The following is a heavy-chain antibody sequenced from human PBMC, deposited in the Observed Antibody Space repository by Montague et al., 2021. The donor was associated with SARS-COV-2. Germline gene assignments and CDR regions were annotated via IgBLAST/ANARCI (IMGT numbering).Heavy chain of an antibody. V-gene: IGHV4-4*07. CDR2: MHFTGKT. CDR1: GDSITNHY. D-gene: IGHD3-10*01. Sequence: SETLSLTCTVSGDSITNHYWSWIRQPAGKGLEWIGRMHFTGKTNFSPFFSSRLTMSADTSKNQFSLKLTSVTAADTAIYFCARDRFDFGAGRQGTIDFWGQGALVTVSS. CDR3: ARDRFDFGAGRQGTIDF. J-gene: IGHJ4*02.